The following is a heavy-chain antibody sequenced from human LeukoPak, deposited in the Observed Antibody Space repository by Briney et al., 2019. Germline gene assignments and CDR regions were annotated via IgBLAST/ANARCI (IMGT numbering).Heavy chain of an antibody. CDR1: GGSINNYY. D-gene: IGHD4-17*01. V-gene: IGHV4-59*01. CDR3: ARDSSTVTTRHFDY. J-gene: IGHJ4*02. CDR2: VYYTGST. Sequence: SETLSLTCTVSGGSINNYYWTWLRQPPGKGLECIGYVYYTGSTYYNPSLKSRVTISVDTSKNQFSLKLNSVTAADTAVYYCARDSSTVTTRHFDYWGQGTLVTVSS.